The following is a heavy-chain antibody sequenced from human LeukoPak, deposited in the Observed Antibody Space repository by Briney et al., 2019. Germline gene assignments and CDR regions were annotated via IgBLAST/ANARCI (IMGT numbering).Heavy chain of an antibody. CDR2: ISSSSSYI. D-gene: IGHD5-24*01. CDR1: GFTFSSYS. Sequence: GGSLRLSCAASGFTFSSYSMNWVRQAPGKGLKWVSSISSSSSYIYYADSVKGRFTISRDNAKNSLYLQMNSLRAEDTAVYYCARETPRRGETRDGYRWGQGTVVTVSS. CDR3: ARETPRRGETRDGYR. J-gene: IGHJ4*02. V-gene: IGHV3-21*01.